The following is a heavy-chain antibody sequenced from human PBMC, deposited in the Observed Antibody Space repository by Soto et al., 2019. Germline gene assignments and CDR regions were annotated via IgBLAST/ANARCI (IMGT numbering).Heavy chain of an antibody. V-gene: IGHV1-69*02. J-gene: IGHJ6*02. CDR3: ARLRGSSQAGYYGLDA. CDR2: IIPILGIL. D-gene: IGHD3-16*01. CDR1: AGSFSSYT. Sequence: QVQLVQSGAEVKKPGSSVKVSCKASAGSFSSYTINWVRQAPGQGLEWMGRIIPILGILNYAQKFQGRVTITADKSTSTAYMELSSLRSEDTAVYFCARLRGSSQAGYYGLDAWGQGTTVSVSS.